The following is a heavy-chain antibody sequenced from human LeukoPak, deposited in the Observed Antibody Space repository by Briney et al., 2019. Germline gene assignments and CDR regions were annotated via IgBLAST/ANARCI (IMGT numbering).Heavy chain of an antibody. CDR1: GGSIYGYY. V-gene: IGHV4-59*01. J-gene: IGHJ4*02. CDR2: IYFSGST. D-gene: IGHD1-26*01. CDR3: ARGSHEGLKDPGDLSGSYPVNFDY. Sequence: PSETLSLTCTVSGGSIYGYYWSWVRQPPGKGLEWIGYIYFSGSTNYNPSLKSRVTMSIDTSNNQFSLKLNSVTAADTAVYYCARGSHEGLKDPGDLSGSYPVNFDYWGQGTLVTVSS.